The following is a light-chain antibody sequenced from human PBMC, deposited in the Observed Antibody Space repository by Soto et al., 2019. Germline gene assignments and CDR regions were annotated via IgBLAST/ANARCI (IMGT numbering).Light chain of an antibody. CDR3: QQYNNWPRT. CDR2: GAS. CDR1: QSVGSN. J-gene: IGKJ1*01. V-gene: IGKV3-15*01. Sequence: EIVLTQSPATLSVSPGERATLSCRASQSVGSNLAWYHQKPGQAPRLLIYGASTRATGIPARFSGSGSGTEFTLTISSLQSEDFAVYYCQQYNNWPRTFGQGTKVDIK.